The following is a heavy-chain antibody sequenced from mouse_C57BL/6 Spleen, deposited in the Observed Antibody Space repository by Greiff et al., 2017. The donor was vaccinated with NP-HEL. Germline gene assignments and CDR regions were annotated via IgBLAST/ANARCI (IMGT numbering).Heavy chain of an antibody. CDR3: ARGRGWGPFDY. J-gene: IGHJ2*01. CDR2: ISYSGST. D-gene: IGHD2-3*01. Sequence: EVQLQQSGPGMVKPSQSLSLTCTVTGYSITSGYDWHWIRHFPGNKLEWMGYISYSGSTNYNPSLKSRISITHDTSKNHFFLKLNSVTTEDTATYYCARGRGWGPFDYWGQGTTLTVSS. V-gene: IGHV3-1*01. CDR1: GYSITSGYD.